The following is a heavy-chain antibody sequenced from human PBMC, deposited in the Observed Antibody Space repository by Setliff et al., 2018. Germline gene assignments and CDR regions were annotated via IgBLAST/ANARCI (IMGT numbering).Heavy chain of an antibody. CDR2: IGHTGSI. CDR3: ARGRYDFDY. CDR1: GYSISSGYI. J-gene: IGHJ4*02. V-gene: IGHV4-38-2*02. D-gene: IGHD1-1*01. Sequence: SETLSLTCTVSGYSISSGYIWGWIRQPPGKGLEWVGNIGHTGSINYNPSLKSRVTISVDTSKNQFSLKLSSVTAADTAVYYCARGRYDFDYWGQGTLVTVSS.